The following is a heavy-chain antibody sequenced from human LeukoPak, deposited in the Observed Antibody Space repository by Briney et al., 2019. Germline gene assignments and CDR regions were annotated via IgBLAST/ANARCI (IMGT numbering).Heavy chain of an antibody. V-gene: IGHV3-23*01. CDR1: GFTFSSYA. D-gene: IGHD3-10*01. CDR3: ARVGRELLGSSGSYSYMDV. Sequence: PGGSLRLSCAASGFTFSSYAMSWVRQAPGKGLEWVSAISGSGGSTYYADSVKGRFTISRDNAKNSLYLQMNSLRAEDTAVYYCARVGRELLGSSGSYSYMDVWGKGTTVTISS. J-gene: IGHJ6*03. CDR2: ISGSGGST.